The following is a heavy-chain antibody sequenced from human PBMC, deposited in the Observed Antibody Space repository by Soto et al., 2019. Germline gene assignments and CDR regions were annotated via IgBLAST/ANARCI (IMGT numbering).Heavy chain of an antibody. V-gene: IGHV1-8*01. CDR2: MNPNSGNT. CDR3: ARWPDGYYYYGMDV. Sequence: QVQLVQSGAEVKKPGASVKVSCKASGYTFTSYDINWVRQATGQGLEWMGWMNPNSGNTGYAQKIKGRVTMTRSTSRSTAYMELSSLRSEDTAGYYCARWPDGYYYYGMDVWGQGTTVTVSS. J-gene: IGHJ6*02. CDR1: GYTFTSYD.